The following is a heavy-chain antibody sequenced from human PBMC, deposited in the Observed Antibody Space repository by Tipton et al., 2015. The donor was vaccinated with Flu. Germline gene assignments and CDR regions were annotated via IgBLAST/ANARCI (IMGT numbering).Heavy chain of an antibody. V-gene: IGHV3-7*01. CDR2: IKQDGSEN. Sequence: SLRLSCAASGFTFSSYWMSWVRQAPGKGLEWVADIKQDGSENYYVDSMKGRFTISRDNAKNSLYLQMNSLRGEDTAVYYCARASRGLAVAGSDYWGQGTLVTVSS. CDR3: ARASRGLAVAGSDY. CDR1: GFTFSSYW. J-gene: IGHJ4*02. D-gene: IGHD6-19*01.